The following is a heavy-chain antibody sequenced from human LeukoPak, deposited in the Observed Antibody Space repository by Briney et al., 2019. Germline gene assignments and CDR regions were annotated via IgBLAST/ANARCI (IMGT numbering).Heavy chain of an antibody. V-gene: IGHV4-34*01. CDR1: GGSFSGYY. Sequence: SETLSLTCAVYGGSFSGYYWSWIRQPPGKGLEWIGEINHSGSTNYNPSLKSQVTISVDTSKNQFSLKLSSVTAADTAVYYCARGWYQQTYYFDYWGQGTLVTVSS. J-gene: IGHJ4*02. D-gene: IGHD2-2*01. CDR2: INHSGST. CDR3: ARGWYQQTYYFDY.